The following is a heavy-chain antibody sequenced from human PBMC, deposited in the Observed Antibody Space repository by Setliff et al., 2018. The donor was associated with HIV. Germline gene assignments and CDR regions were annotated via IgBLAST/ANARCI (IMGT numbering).Heavy chain of an antibody. V-gene: IGHV1-2*02. CDR1: GYTFTAHY. CDR2: INPNTGTT. Sequence: ASVKVSCKTSGYTFTAHYIHWVRQAPGQGLEWVGFINPNTGTTNYPQKFQGRVTLTGDTSIGTAFLELSSLTSDDTAVYYCARGANFPYTASSDYWGQGTLVTVSS. J-gene: IGHJ4*02. D-gene: IGHD6-6*01. CDR3: ARGANFPYTASSDY.